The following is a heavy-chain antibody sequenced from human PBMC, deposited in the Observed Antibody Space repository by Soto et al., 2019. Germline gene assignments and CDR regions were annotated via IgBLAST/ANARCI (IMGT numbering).Heavy chain of an antibody. CDR2: ISGSGSTI. Sequence: PGGSLRLSCAASGFTFSSYEMNWVRQTPGKGLEWVSYISGSGSTIYYADSVKGRFTISMDTAKTSLYLQMNSLRAEDTAIYYCARMYCSGGSCYQLDYWGQGTLVTVSS. J-gene: IGHJ4*02. V-gene: IGHV3-48*03. D-gene: IGHD2-15*01. CDR3: ARMYCSGGSCYQLDY. CDR1: GFTFSSYE.